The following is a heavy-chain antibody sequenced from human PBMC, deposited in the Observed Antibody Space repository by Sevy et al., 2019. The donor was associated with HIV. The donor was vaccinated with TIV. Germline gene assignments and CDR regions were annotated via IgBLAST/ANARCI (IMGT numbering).Heavy chain of an antibody. CDR3: ARDQAPEGEYYEFWSGYYKGGAFDI. CDR1: GFTFSSYS. J-gene: IGHJ3*02. D-gene: IGHD3-3*01. CDR2: ISSSSSTI. V-gene: IGHV3-48*01. Sequence: GGSLRLSCAASGFTFSSYSMNWVRQAPGKGLEWVSYISSSSSTIYYADSVKGRFTISRDNAKNSLYLQMNCLRAEGTAVYYCARDQAPEGEYYEFWSGYYKGGAFDIWGQGTMVTVSS.